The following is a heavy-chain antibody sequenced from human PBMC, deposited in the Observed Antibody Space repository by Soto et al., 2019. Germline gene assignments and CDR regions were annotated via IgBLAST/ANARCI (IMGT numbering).Heavy chain of an antibody. CDR1: GFTFSDYY. J-gene: IGHJ5*02. Sequence: PGGSLRLSCAASGFTFSDYYMSWIRQAPGKGLEWVSYISSSGSTIYYADSVKGRFTISRDNAKNSLYLQMNSLRAEDTAVYYCARVRYYGSGSSINWFDPWGQGTPVNVPS. CDR3: ARVRYYGSGSSINWFDP. V-gene: IGHV3-11*01. D-gene: IGHD3-10*01. CDR2: ISSSGSTI.